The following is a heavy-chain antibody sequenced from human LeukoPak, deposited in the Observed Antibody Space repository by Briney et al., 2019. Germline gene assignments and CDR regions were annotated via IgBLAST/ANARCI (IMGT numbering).Heavy chain of an antibody. CDR3: ARAGRTVRVYMDV. CDR2: IYTSGST. V-gene: IGHV4-4*09. J-gene: IGHJ6*03. Sequence: SETLSLTCTVSGGSISSYYWSWIRQPPGKGLEWIGYIYTSGSTNYNPSLKSRVTISVDTSKNQFSLKLSSVTAADTAVYYCARAGRTVRVYMDVWGKGTTVTVSS. CDR1: GGSISSYY. D-gene: IGHD3-22*01.